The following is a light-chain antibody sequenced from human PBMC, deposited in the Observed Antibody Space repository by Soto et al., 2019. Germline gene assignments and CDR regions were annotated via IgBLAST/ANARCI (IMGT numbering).Light chain of an antibody. CDR1: SSDVGGYNY. V-gene: IGLV2-14*01. Sequence: QSALTQPASVSGSPGQSITISCTGTSSDVGGYNYVSWYQQHPGKAPKLMISAVSNRPSGVSNRFSGSKSGNTASLTISGLQAEDEADYYCSSYTSSITLVFGGGTKLTVL. CDR2: AVS. CDR3: SSYTSSITLV. J-gene: IGLJ2*01.